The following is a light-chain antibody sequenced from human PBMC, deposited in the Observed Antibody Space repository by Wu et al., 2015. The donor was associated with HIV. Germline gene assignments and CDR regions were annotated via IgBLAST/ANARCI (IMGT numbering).Light chain of an antibody. CDR3: QQYDNWPLT. CDR2: GAS. J-gene: IGKJ4*01. V-gene: IGKV3-15*01. Sequence: DIVLTQSPATLSLSPGERATLSCRASQSVSGYLAWYQHKTGQAPRLLIYGASIRATGIPARFSGSGSGTEFTLTITSLQSEDIAIYYCQQYDNWPLTFGGGTKVNIK. CDR1: QSVSGY.